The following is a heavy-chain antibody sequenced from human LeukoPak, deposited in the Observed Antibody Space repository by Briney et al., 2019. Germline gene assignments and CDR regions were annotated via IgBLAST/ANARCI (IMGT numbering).Heavy chain of an antibody. CDR2: ISYDGSNR. J-gene: IGHJ6*02. CDR3: ARDSAETNYYYYYGMDV. Sequence: GGSLRLSCAASGFTFSSYWMSWVRQAPGKGLEWVAVISYDGSNRYYADSVKGRFTISRDNSKNTLYLQMNSLRAEDTAVYYCARDSAETNYYYYYGMDVWGQGTTVTVSS. D-gene: IGHD1-14*01. V-gene: IGHV3-30-3*01. CDR1: GFTFSSYW.